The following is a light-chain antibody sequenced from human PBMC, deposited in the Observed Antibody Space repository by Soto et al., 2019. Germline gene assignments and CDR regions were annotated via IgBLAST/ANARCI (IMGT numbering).Light chain of an antibody. J-gene: IGLJ1*01. CDR2: EVS. V-gene: IGLV2-8*01. CDR1: SSDIGAYNY. Sequence: QSVLTQPPSASGSPGQSVTISCTGTSSDIGAYNYVSWYQQHPGKVPKLIIFEVSNRPSGVPDRFSGSKSGNTASLTVSGLQAEDEADYYCSSFGGSSVFGTGTKLTVL. CDR3: SSFGGSSV.